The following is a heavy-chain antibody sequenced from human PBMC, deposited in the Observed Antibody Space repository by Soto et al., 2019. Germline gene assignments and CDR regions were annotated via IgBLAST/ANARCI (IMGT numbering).Heavy chain of an antibody. D-gene: IGHD6-6*01. J-gene: IGHJ5*02. V-gene: IGHV5-10-1*03. CDR3: ARLEGSVAARPGWFDP. CDR1: GYSFTSYW. Sequence: EVPLVQSGAEVKKPGASLRSSCKGSGYSFTSYWISWVRQMHGNGLEWLGRIDPSDSYTNYSPSFQGHVTISADKSISTAYLQWSSLKASDTAMYYCARLEGSVAARPGWFDPWGQGTLVTGSS. CDR2: IDPSDSYT.